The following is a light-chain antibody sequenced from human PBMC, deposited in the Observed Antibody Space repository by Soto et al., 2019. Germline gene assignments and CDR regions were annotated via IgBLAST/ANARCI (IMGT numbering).Light chain of an antibody. CDR3: QQYASSPKIT. CDR2: GAS. CDR1: QSVSSSY. V-gene: IGKV3-20*01. Sequence: EIVLTQSPGTLSLSPGERATLSCRASQSVSSSYLAWYQQKLGQAPRRLIYGASIRAAGIPARFSGSGSGTDFTLTISRLEPEDFAVYYCQQYASSPKITFGGGTQVEIK. J-gene: IGKJ4*01.